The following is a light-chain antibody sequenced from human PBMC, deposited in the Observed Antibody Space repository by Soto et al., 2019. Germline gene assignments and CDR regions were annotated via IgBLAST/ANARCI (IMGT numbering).Light chain of an antibody. V-gene: IGKV3-20*01. CDR3: QQHGSSSLA. CDR2: GAS. Sequence: EIVLTQSPGTLSLSPGERATLSCRASQSVSSNYLAWYQQKPGQAPRLLIYGASSRATGIPDRFSGSGSGTDFTLTIRGLEPEDVAVYYCQQHGSSSLAFGQGTKLEIK. CDR1: QSVSSNY. J-gene: IGKJ2*01.